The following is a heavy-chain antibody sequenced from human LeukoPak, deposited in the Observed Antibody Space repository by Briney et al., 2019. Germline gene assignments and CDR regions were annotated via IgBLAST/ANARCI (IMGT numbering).Heavy chain of an antibody. Sequence: AALKVSCKASGYTFTAYHIHWVRQAPGQGLEWMGWINSDSGGSNYAQKFQGRVTMTRDTSTSTAYMELSSLRSDDTAFYYRARDTITVTTPYFDYWGQGTLVTVPS. CDR3: ARDTITVTTPYFDY. V-gene: IGHV1-2*02. D-gene: IGHD4-17*01. J-gene: IGHJ4*02. CDR2: INSDSGGS. CDR1: GYTFTAYH.